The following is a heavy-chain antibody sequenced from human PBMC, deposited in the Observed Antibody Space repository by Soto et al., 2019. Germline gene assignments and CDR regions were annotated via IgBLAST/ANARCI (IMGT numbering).Heavy chain of an antibody. V-gene: IGHV4-4*07. CDR3: ARADDITPSE. CDR1: GGSISSYY. CDR2: IHTSGST. Sequence: LSLTCSVSGGSISSYYWTWIRQPAGKGLEWIGRIHTSGSTNYNPSLKSRVTMSVDTSKKQFSLKVSSVTAADTAVYYCARADDITPSEWGQGTLVTVSS. J-gene: IGHJ4*02.